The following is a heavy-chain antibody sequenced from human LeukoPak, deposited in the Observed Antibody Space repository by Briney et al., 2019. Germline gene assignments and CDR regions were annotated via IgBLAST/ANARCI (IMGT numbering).Heavy chain of an antibody. Sequence: SQTLSLTCTASGGSISSGSYYWSWIRQPAGKGLEWIGRIYTSGSTNYNPSLKSRVTISVDTSKNQFSLKLSSVTAADTAVYYCARDLFKPYYDFWSGVDIWGQGTMVTVSS. CDR3: ARDLFKPYYDFWSGVDI. V-gene: IGHV4-61*02. D-gene: IGHD3-3*01. J-gene: IGHJ3*02. CDR1: GGSISSGSYY. CDR2: IYTSGST.